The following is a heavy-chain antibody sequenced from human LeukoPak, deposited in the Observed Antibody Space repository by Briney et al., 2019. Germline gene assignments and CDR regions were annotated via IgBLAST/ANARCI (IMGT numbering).Heavy chain of an antibody. CDR3: ARDGTQYYYDRSGYYWFDP. V-gene: IGHV1-69*04. CDR1: GGTFSSYT. Sequence: SSVKVSCKASGGTFSSYTISWVRQAPGQGLEWMGRIIPILGIANYAQKFQGRVTITADKSTSTAYMELSSLRSEDTAVYYCARDGTQYYYDRSGYYWFDPWGQGTLVTVSS. J-gene: IGHJ5*02. CDR2: IIPILGIA. D-gene: IGHD3-22*01.